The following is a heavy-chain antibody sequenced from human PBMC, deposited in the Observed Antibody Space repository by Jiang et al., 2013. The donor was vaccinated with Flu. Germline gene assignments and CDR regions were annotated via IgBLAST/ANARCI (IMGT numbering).Heavy chain of an antibody. CDR3: ARVEKYCGGDWPCKAYDAFDI. J-gene: IGHJ3*02. V-gene: IGHV4-59*01. CDR2: IYYSGST. Sequence: GSGLVKPSETLSLTCTVSGGSISSYYWSWIRQPPGKGLEWIGYIYYSGSTNYNPSLKSRVTISVDTSKNQFSLKLSSVTAADTAVYYCARVEKYCGGDWPCKAYDAFDIWGQGTMVTVSS. CDR1: GGSISSYY. D-gene: IGHD2-21*02.